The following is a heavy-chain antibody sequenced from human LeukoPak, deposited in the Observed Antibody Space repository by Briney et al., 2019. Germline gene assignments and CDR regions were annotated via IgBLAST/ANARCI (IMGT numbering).Heavy chain of an antibody. V-gene: IGHV3-74*01. CDR1: TFIFSGHW. CDR3: VRVEIGTYHGMDV. J-gene: IGHJ6*02. CDR2: IKTDGTIT. Sequence: PGGSLRLPCAGSTFIFSGHWMNWVRQAPGEELVWVSRIKTDGTITNYADSVKGRFTISRDNAKNTLYLQMNSLRVEDTAVYYCVRVEIGTYHGMDVWGQGTTVTVSS. D-gene: IGHD2-2*01.